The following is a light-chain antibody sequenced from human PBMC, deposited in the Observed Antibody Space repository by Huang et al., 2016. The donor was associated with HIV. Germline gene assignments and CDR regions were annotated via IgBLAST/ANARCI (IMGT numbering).Light chain of an antibody. CDR2: LGS. CDR3: MQSLQSPGT. Sequence: EIVMTQSPLSLPVTPGEPASISCRSNLSLLHSDGYNYLDWYLQTPGQSPQLLIYLGSNRASGVPDRVSGSGSGTEYTLKISGAEAEDVGLYYCMQSLQSPGTFVQGTRLEIK. CDR1: LSLLHSDGYNY. V-gene: IGKV2-28*01. J-gene: IGKJ5*01.